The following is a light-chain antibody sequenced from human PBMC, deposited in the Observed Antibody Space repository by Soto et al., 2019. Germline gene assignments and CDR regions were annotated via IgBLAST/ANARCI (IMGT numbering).Light chain of an antibody. J-gene: IGKJ5*01. Sequence: EIVLTQSPATLSLFPGERATLSCRASQSVGRDLAWYQQKPGQAPRLLIHGASDRATGIPARFSGSGSGTDFTLTISSLGPEDFAVYYCQQRLNSITFGQGTRLEIK. CDR2: GAS. CDR3: QQRLNSIT. CDR1: QSVGRD. V-gene: IGKV3-11*01.